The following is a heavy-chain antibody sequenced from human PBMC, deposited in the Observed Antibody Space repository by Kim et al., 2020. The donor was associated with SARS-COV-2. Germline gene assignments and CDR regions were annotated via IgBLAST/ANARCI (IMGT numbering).Heavy chain of an antibody. J-gene: IGHJ4*02. CDR1: GFTFSGSA. D-gene: IGHD3-22*01. CDR2: IRSKANSYAT. V-gene: IGHV3-73*01. CDR3: TRHSPSGYYYDCSGYYKDY. Sequence: GGSLRLSCAASGFTFSGSAMHWVRQASGKGLEWVGRIRSKANSYATAYAASVKGRFTISRDDSKNTAYLQMNSLKTEDTAVYYCTRHSPSGYYYDCSGYYKDYWGQGTLVTVSS.